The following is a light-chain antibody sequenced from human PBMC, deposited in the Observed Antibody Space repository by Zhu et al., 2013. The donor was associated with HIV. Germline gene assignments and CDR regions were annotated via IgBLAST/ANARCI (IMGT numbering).Light chain of an antibody. J-gene: IGKJ2*03. CDR2: GTS. CDR3: QQYNNWPYS. V-gene: IGKV3-15*01. CDR1: QSVSSN. Sequence: EIVMTQSPATLSVSPGERATLSCRASQSVSSNLAWYQQKPGQAPRLLIYGTSTRATGIPARFSGSGSGTEFTLTISSLQSEDFAVYYCQQYNNWPYSFGQGDQ.